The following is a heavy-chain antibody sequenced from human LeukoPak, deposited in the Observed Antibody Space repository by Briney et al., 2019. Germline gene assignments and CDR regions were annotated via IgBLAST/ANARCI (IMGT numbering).Heavy chain of an antibody. CDR1: GFTFSTYS. J-gene: IGHJ4*02. CDR3: ARAWDFDY. D-gene: IGHD7-27*01. Sequence: GGSLRLSCAASGFTFSTYSMNWVRQAPGKGLEWVSYISDSSNNIYYADSVTGRFTISRDDARNTLYLQMNSLRAEDTAVYYCARAWDFDYWGQGTLVTVSS. V-gene: IGHV3-48*04. CDR2: ISDSSNNI.